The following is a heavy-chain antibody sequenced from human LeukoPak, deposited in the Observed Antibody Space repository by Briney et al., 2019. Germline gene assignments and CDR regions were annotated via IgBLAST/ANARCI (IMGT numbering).Heavy chain of an antibody. J-gene: IGHJ5*02. V-gene: IGHV4-59*08. CDR2: IYYSGST. D-gene: IGHD3-3*01. CDR1: GGSISSYY. CDR3: AGQSTYYDFLFDP. Sequence: SSETLSLTCTVSGGSISSYYWSWIRQPPGKGLEWIGYIYYSGSTNYNPSLKSRVTISVDTSKNQFSLKLSSVTAADTAVYYCAGQSTYYDFLFDPWGQGTLVTVSS.